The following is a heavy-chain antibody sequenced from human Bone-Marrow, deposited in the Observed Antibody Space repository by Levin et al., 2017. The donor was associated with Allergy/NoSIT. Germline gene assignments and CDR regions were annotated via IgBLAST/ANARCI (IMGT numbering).Heavy chain of an antibody. D-gene: IGHD5-12*01. CDR3: ASRYSGSDY. J-gene: IGHJ4*02. V-gene: IGHV3-33*01. CDR1: GFTFSSYG. CDR2: IWYDGSNK. Sequence: SCAASGFTFSSYGMHWVRQAPGKGLEWVAVIWYDGSNKYYADSVKGRFTISRDNSKNTLYLQMNSLRAEDTAVYYCASRYSGSDYWGQGTLVTVSS.